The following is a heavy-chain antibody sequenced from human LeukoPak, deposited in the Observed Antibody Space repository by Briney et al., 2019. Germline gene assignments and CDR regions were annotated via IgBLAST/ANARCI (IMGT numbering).Heavy chain of an antibody. CDR1: GFTFSNGW. V-gene: IGHV3-15*01. CDR2: VISKSDGGTT. D-gene: IGHD2-21*01. CDR3: TTTLSVIARGY. Sequence: GGSLRLSCVASGFTFSNGWMTWVRQAPGKGLEWVGRVISKSDGGTTDYAAPVKGRFTISRDDSRNTVYLQMNSLKTEDTAVYYCTTTLSVIARGYWGQGTLVTVSS. J-gene: IGHJ4*02.